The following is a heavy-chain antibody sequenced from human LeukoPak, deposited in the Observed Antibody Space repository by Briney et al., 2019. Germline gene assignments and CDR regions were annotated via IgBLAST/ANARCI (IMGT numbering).Heavy chain of an antibody. D-gene: IGHD2-21*01. CDR3: ARAMRSCYDY. Sequence: PGGSLRLSCAASGFTFSTYGMNWVRQAPGKRLEWVSYISSRSDSVYYADSVKGRFTISRDNAENSLYLQMNSLRDEDTAVYYCARAMRSCYDYWGQGTLVTVSS. CDR1: GFTFSTYG. J-gene: IGHJ4*02. V-gene: IGHV3-48*02. CDR2: ISSRSDSV.